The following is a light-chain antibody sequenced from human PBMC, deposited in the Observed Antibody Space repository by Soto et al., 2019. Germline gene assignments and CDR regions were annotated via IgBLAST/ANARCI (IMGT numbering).Light chain of an antibody. CDR3: SSYTTSTTLV. CDR2: EVS. V-gene: IGLV2-14*01. J-gene: IGLJ1*01. Sequence: QSVLTQPASVSGSPGQSITISCTGTSSDVGAYNYVSWYQHHPGKAPKLIIFEVSHRPSGVSTRFSGSKSGSTASLTISGLQADDEADYYCSSYTTSTTLVFGTGTKLTVL. CDR1: SSDVGAYNY.